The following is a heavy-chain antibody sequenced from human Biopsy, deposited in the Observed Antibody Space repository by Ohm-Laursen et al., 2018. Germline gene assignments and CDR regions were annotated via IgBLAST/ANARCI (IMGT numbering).Heavy chain of an antibody. D-gene: IGHD3-22*01. CDR2: VSCTGST. Sequence: GTLSLTYTLSGDSITRSYWSWIRQPPGKGLEWIGYVSCTGSTDYNPSLQSRVTISVDTSKNHFSLRLRSVTPADTAMYYCARDRGFYSDRTVPGYFDLWGRGTLVTVSS. V-gene: IGHV4-59*01. CDR3: ARDRGFYSDRTVPGYFDL. CDR1: GDSITRSY. J-gene: IGHJ2*01.